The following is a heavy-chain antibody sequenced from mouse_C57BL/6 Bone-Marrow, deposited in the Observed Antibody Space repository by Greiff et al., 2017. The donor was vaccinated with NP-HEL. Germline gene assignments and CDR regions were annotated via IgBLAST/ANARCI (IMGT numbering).Heavy chain of an antibody. V-gene: IGHV1-26*01. J-gene: IGHJ3*01. CDR1: GYTFTDYY. CDR3: ARNYGSRGFAY. CDR2: INPNNGGT. Sequence: EVKLQQSGPELVKPGASVKISCKASGYTFTDYYMNWVKQSHGKSLEWIGDINPNNGGTSYNQKFKGKATLTVDKSSSTAYMELRSLTSEDSAVYYCARNYGSRGFAYWGQGTLVTVSA. D-gene: IGHD1-1*01.